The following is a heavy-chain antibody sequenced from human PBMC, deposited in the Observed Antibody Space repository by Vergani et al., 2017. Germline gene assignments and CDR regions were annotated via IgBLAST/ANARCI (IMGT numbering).Heavy chain of an antibody. J-gene: IGHJ4*02. CDR2: ISSSGSTI. D-gene: IGHD3-22*01. Sequence: EVQLVESGGGLVQPGGSLRLSCAASGFTFSSYEMNWVRQAPGKGLEWVSYISSSGSTIYYADSVKGRFTISRDNAKNSLYLQMNSLRAEDTAVYYCASRTYYYDSSGYPSPYFDYWGQGTLVTVSS. CDR3: ASRTYYYDSSGYPSPYFDY. CDR1: GFTFSSYE. V-gene: IGHV3-48*03.